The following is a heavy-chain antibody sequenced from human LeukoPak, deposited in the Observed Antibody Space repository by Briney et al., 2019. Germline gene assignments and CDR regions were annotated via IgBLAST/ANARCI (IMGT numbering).Heavy chain of an antibody. D-gene: IGHD2-15*01. V-gene: IGHV3-23*01. CDR1: GFTFSSYA. J-gene: IGHJ4*02. CDR3: AKGGSGPDHFDY. Sequence: PGGSLRLSCAASGFTFSSYAMSWVRQAQGKGLEWVSAISGSGGSTYYADSVKGRFTISRDNSKNTLYLQMNSLRAEDTAVYYCAKGGSGPDHFDYWGQGTLVTVSS. CDR2: ISGSGGST.